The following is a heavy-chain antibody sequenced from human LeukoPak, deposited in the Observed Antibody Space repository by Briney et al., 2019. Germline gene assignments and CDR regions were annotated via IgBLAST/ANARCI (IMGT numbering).Heavy chain of an antibody. J-gene: IGHJ4*02. Sequence: PRGSLRLSCAASGFTFSSYAMHWVRQAPGKGLEYVSAISSNGGSTYYANSVKGRFTISRDNSEKMVYLQMNSLRDEDTAIYYCAMDVRGGATGIEVADFWGQGTLVIVSS. CDR3: AMDVRGGATGIEVADF. CDR1: GFTFSSYA. D-gene: IGHD6-19*01. V-gene: IGHV3-64*01. CDR2: ISSNGGST.